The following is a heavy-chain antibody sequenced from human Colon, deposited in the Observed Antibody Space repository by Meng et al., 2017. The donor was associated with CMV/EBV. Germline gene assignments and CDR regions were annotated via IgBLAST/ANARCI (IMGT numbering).Heavy chain of an antibody. CDR3: ARFIGGWSMDV. CDR1: GFTFSDFW. CDR2: SHSDFRET. Sequence: GGSLRLSCAASGFTFSDFWMSWVRQLPGKGLEWVSLSHSDFRETHNADSVKGRFRMSRDDAKNTMTLQMDSLRAEDTATYHCARFIGGWSMDVWGQGSMVTVSS. J-gene: IGHJ6*02. V-gene: IGHV3-23*03. D-gene: IGHD6-19*01.